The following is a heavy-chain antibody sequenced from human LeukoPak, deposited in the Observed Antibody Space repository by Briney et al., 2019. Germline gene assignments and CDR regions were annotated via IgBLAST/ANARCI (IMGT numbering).Heavy chain of an antibody. CDR1: GFTFRSYS. D-gene: IGHD3-16*01. V-gene: IGHV3-48*02. Sequence: GGSLRLSCAASGFTFRSYSMNWVRQAPGKGLEWVSHISSSGNTIYYADSVKGRFTISRDKAKNSLYQQMNSLRDEDTAVYYCAKDGQGLTYYFDYWGQGTLVTVSS. CDR3: AKDGQGLTYYFDY. J-gene: IGHJ4*02. CDR2: ISSSGNTI.